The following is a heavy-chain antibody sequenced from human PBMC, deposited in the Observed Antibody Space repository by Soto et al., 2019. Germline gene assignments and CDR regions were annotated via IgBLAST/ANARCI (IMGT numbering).Heavy chain of an antibody. D-gene: IGHD2-15*01. CDR1: GDSISTVDYF. CDR2: IYKSATT. J-gene: IGHJ5*01. Sequence: SETLSLTCSVSGDSISTVDYFWAWVRQPPGQALEYIGYIYKSATTYYNPSFESRVAISLDTSKSQFSLNVTSLTAADTAVYFCARGRYCLTGRCFPNWLDSWGQGTLVTVSS. V-gene: IGHV4-30-4*01. CDR3: ARGRYCLTGRCFPNWLDS.